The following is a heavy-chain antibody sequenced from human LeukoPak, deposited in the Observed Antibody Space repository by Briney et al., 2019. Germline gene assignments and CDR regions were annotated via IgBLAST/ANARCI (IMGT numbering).Heavy chain of an antibody. CDR2: IYSGGST. J-gene: IGHJ4*02. Sequence: GGSLRLSCAASGFTVSNNYMNWVRHAPRKGLEWVSVIYSGGSTYYADSVKGRFTISRDESKNTLYLQMDSLRAEDTALYYCAREIFLWGQRTLVTVSS. CDR3: AREIFL. V-gene: IGHV3-53*01. CDR1: GFTVSNNY. D-gene: IGHD2-15*01.